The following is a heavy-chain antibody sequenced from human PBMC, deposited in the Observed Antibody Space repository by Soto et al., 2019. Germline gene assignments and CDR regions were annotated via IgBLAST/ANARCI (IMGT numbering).Heavy chain of an antibody. Sequence: WGSLRVSCVFSGFTFSNYAMSSVRQAPGKGLEWVSVISGSGSSTHYADSLRGRFTTSRDNSEKTMYLQMNGLRAEDTAVYYRATWAYGAYTGWAESWGRGTLVTVSS. CDR3: ATWAYGAYTGWAES. J-gene: IGHJ4*02. D-gene: IGHD4-17*01. V-gene: IGHV3-23*01. CDR2: ISGSGSST. CDR1: GFTFSNYA.